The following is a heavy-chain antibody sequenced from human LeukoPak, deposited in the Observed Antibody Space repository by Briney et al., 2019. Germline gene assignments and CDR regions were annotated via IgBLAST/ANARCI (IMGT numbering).Heavy chain of an antibody. V-gene: IGHV4-30-2*01. CDR1: GGSISSGGYY. CDR3: TTDPRILVYFDY. CDR2: IYHSGST. J-gene: IGHJ4*02. D-gene: IGHD2-21*01. Sequence: SETLSLTCTVSGGSISSGGYYWSWIRQPPGKGLEWIGYIYHSGSTYYNPSLKSRVTISVDRSKNQFSLKLSSVTAADTAVYYCTTDPRILVYFDYWGQGTLVTVSS.